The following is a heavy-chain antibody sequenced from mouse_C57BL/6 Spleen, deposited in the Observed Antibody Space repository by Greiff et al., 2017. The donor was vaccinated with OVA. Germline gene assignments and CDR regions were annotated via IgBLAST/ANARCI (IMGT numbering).Heavy chain of an antibody. Sequence: VQLQQSGPELVRPGASVTLSCKASGYTFTAYTMPWVKQSHEKSLEWIGYINPTNGGTSYNQKFKGKATLTVNKSYSTAYMELRSLTSEDSAVYYCARGEHSNPFAYWGQGTLVTVSA. D-gene: IGHD2-5*01. J-gene: IGHJ3*01. CDR3: ARGEHSNPFAY. CDR2: INPTNGGT. CDR1: GYTFTAYT. V-gene: IGHV1-22*01.